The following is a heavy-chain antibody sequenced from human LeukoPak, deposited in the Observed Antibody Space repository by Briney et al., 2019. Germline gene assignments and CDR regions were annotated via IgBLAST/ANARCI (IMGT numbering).Heavy chain of an antibody. J-gene: IGHJ4*02. CDR1: GYTFSGYF. Sequence: ASVKVSCKASGYTFSGYFMNWVRQAPGQGLEWMGWINPNSGGTNYAQKFQGRVTMTRDTSISTAYTELSSLRSDDTAVCYCARADSAYDFRYWGQGTLVTVSS. V-gene: IGHV1-2*02. CDR2: INPNSGGT. D-gene: IGHD5-12*01. CDR3: ARADSAYDFRY.